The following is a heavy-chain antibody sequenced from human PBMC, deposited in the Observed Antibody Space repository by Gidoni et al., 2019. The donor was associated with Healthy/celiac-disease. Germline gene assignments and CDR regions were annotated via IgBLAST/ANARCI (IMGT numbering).Heavy chain of an antibody. CDR2: ISYDGSNK. J-gene: IGHJ4*02. D-gene: IGHD1-1*01. V-gene: IGHV3-30-3*01. Sequence: QVQLVESGGGVVQPGRSLRLSCAASGFTFSSYAMHWVRQAPGKGLEWVAVISYDGSNKYYADSVKGRFTISRDNSKNTLYLKMNSLRAEDTAVYYCARGGKTLQADYWGQGTLVTVSS. CDR1: GFTFSSYA. CDR3: ARGGKTLQADY.